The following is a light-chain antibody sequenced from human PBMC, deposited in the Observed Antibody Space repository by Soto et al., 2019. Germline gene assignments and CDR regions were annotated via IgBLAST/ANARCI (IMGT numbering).Light chain of an antibody. CDR3: QQFYSSPYT. V-gene: IGKV4-1*01. J-gene: IGKJ3*01. CDR1: QTILYRPNSQSY. Sequence: IVMTQSPDSLAVSLGARATINCRSSQTILYRPNSQSYLAWYQQKSGQPPKLLIYWTSTRESGVPDRFSGSGSGTDSTLTISNLQPEDAAVYYCQQFYSSPYTFGPGTNVDVK. CDR2: WTS.